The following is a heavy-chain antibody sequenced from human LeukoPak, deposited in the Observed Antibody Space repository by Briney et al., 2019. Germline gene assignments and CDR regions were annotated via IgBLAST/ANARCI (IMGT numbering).Heavy chain of an antibody. CDR2: IYTSGST. D-gene: IGHD3-22*01. CDR3: ARDGVVVITSTGFDP. V-gene: IGHV4-4*07. Sequence: SETLSLTCTVSGGSISSYYWSWIRQPAGKGLEWIGRIYTSGSTNYNPSLKSRVTMSVDTSKNQFSLKLSSVTAADTAVYYCARDGVVVITSTGFDPWGQGTLVTVSS. J-gene: IGHJ5*02. CDR1: GGSISSYY.